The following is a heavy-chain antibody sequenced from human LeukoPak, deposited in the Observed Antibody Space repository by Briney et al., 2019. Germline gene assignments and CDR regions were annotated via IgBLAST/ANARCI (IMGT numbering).Heavy chain of an antibody. CDR3: ARTTPPRYFDY. CDR2: ISSSGSTI. D-gene: IGHD1-1*01. J-gene: IGHJ4*02. V-gene: IGHV3-48*03. CDR1: GFTFSSYE. Sequence: PGGSLRLSCAASGFTFSSYEMNWVRQTPGKGLEWVSYISSSGSTICYADSVKGRFTISRDNAENSLYLQMNSLRAEDTAVYYCARTTPPRYFDYWGQGTLVTVSS.